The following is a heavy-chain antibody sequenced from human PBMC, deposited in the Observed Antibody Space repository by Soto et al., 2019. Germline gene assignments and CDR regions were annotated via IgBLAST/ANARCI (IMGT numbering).Heavy chain of an antibody. Sequence: SETRSFTGAVQGRSFSGYYWSWIRQPPGKGRGGMGEINHSGSTNYNPFLTSRVTISVDTSKNQFPLNLSAVTAAETAVYFCVTSILGYCSGGSCYVYYYYHCGLDVWGQGTTVTVSS. CDR1: GRSFSGYY. CDR2: INHSGST. V-gene: IGHV4-34*01. J-gene: IGHJ6*02. CDR3: VTSILGYCSGGSCYVYYYYHCGLDV. D-gene: IGHD2-15*01.